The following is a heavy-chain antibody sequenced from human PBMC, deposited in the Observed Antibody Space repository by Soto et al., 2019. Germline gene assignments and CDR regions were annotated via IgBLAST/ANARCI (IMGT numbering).Heavy chain of an antibody. J-gene: IGHJ5*02. V-gene: IGHV4-31*03. CDR2: ISYTGRT. CDR1: GGSINSGAYY. CDR3: ARVSATGTRWIDP. Sequence: QVQLQESGPGLVKPSQTLSLTCSVSGGSINSGAYYWGLIRQHPGKGLEWIGYISYTGRTYSNPSLQSRVTIALDMSESQFSLKLTSVTAADTAVYFCARVSATGTRWIDPWGQGTLVTVSP. D-gene: IGHD6-13*01.